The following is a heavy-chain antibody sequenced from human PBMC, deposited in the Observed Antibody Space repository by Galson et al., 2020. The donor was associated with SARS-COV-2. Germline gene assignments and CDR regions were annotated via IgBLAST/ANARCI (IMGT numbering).Heavy chain of an antibody. V-gene: IGHV3-7*04. D-gene: IGHD3-10*02. Sequence: QLGESLKISCAAAGFTFTNYWMSWIRQAPGKGLEWVAKINEDGSAKYSVDSMKGRFTASRDNAKNSLYLQMNSLRAEDTAVYYCARGGGVRVCDYWGQGTLGTVAS. CDR2: INEDGSAK. J-gene: IGHJ4*02. CDR3: ARGGGVRVCDY. CDR1: GFTFTNYW.